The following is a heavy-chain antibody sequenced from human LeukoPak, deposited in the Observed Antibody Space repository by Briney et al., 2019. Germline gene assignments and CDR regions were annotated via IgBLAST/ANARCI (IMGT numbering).Heavy chain of an antibody. Sequence: GGSLRLSCAASGFTFSSYAMSWVRQAPGKGLEWVSAISGSGGSTYYADSVEGRFTISRDNSKNTLYLQMNSLRAEDTAVYYCAKDPYADCSSTSCYSWFDPWGQGTLVTVSS. V-gene: IGHV3-23*01. D-gene: IGHD2-2*02. J-gene: IGHJ5*02. CDR2: ISGSGGST. CDR1: GFTFSSYA. CDR3: AKDPYADCSSTSCYSWFDP.